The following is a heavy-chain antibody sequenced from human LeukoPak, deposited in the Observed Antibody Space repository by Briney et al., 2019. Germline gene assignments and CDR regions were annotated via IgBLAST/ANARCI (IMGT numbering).Heavy chain of an antibody. CDR2: IYHSGST. Sequence: SQTLSLTCAVSGGSISSGCYSWSWIRQPPGKGLEWIGYIYHSGSTYYNPSLKSRVTISVNRSKNQFSLKLSSVTAADTAVYYCARTRDGYNQYDFDYWGQGTLVTVSS. D-gene: IGHD5-24*01. J-gene: IGHJ4*02. CDR1: GGSISSGCYS. CDR3: ARTRDGYNQYDFDY. V-gene: IGHV4-30-2*01.